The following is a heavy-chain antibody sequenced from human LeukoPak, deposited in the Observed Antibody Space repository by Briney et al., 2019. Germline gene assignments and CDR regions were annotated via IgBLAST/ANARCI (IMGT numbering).Heavy chain of an antibody. V-gene: IGHV3-30*04. J-gene: IGHJ4*02. D-gene: IGHD2-8*02. CDR2: ISYDGSNK. Sequence: PGRSLRLSCAASGFTFSSYAMHWVRQAPGKGLEWVAVISYDGSNKYYADSVKGRFTISRDNSKNTLYLLMNSLGDEDTAVYYCGILPPGYWGQGTQVTVS. CDR1: GFTFSSYA. CDR3: GILPPGY.